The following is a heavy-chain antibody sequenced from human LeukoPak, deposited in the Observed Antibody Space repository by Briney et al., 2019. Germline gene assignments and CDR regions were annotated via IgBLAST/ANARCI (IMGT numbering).Heavy chain of an antibody. CDR1: GYTFTSYG. CDR3: ARDLYYDYIWGSYRYFDY. CDR2: ISAYNGNT. Sequence: ASVKVSCKASGYTFTSYGISWVRQAPGQGPEWMGWISAYNGNTNYAQKLQGRVTMTTDTSTSTAYMELRSLRSDDTAVYYCARDLYYDYIWGSYRYFDYWGQGTLVTVSS. V-gene: IGHV1-18*01. D-gene: IGHD3-16*02. J-gene: IGHJ4*02.